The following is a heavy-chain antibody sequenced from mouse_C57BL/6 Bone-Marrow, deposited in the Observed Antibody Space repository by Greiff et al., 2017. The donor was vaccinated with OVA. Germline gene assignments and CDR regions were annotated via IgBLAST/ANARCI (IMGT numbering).Heavy chain of an antibody. CDR2: IDPSDSYT. J-gene: IGHJ3*01. D-gene: IGHD2-1*01. V-gene: IGHV1-50*01. Sequence: VQLQQPGAELVKPGASVKLSCKASGYTFTSYWMQWVKQRSGQGLEWIGEIDPSDSYTNYNQKFKGKATLTVDTSSSTAYMQLSSLTSEDSAVYYCAKIYYGNYWFAYWGQGTLVTVSA. CDR1: GYTFTSYW. CDR3: AKIYYGNYWFAY.